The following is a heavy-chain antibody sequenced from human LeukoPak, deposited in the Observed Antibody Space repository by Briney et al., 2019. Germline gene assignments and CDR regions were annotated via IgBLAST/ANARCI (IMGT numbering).Heavy chain of an antibody. J-gene: IGHJ3*02. Sequence: PSETLSLTCAVYGGSFSGYYWSWIRQPPGKGLEWIGEINHSGSTNYNPSLKSRLTISVDASKSQFSLKLSSVTAADTAVYYCARVRVGAKDAFDIWGQGTMVTVSS. CDR3: ARVRVGAKDAFDI. CDR2: INHSGST. D-gene: IGHD1-26*01. CDR1: GGSFSGYY. V-gene: IGHV4-34*01.